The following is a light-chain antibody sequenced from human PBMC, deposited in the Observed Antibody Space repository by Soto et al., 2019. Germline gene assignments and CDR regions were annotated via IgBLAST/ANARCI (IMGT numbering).Light chain of an antibody. V-gene: IGLV1-44*01. CDR3: AAWDDSLNGVL. J-gene: IGLJ2*01. CDR2: NDH. CDR1: SSNIGSNT. Sequence: QSVLNQPPSASGTPGQRVTISCSGSSSNIGSNTVNWYQQLPGTAPKLLIYNDHQRPSGVPDRFSGSKSGTSASLAISGLQSEDEADYYCAAWDDSLNGVLFGGGTKLTVL.